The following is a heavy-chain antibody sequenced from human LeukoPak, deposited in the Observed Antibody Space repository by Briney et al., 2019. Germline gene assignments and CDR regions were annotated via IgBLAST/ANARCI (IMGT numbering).Heavy chain of an antibody. V-gene: IGHV4-31*03. J-gene: IGHJ6*03. Sequence: SETLSLTCTVSGGSVSSGGYYWSWIRQHPGKGLEWIGYIYYSGNTYYNPSLESRLTISLDTSTNQFSLELGSVTAADTAVYYCATTGYYYYVDVWGKGTTVTVSS. CDR1: GGSVSSGGYY. CDR3: ATTGYYYYVDV. CDR2: IYYSGNT. D-gene: IGHD2-8*02.